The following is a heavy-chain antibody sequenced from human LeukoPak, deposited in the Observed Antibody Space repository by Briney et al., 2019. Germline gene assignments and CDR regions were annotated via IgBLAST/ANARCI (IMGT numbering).Heavy chain of an antibody. Sequence: GGSLRLSCAASGFTFSSYGMHWVRQAPGKGLEWVAVISYDGSNKYYADSVKGRFTIPRDNSKNTLYLQMNSLRAEDTAVYYCAKDMEARDYYDSSGYYPVWGQGTLVTVSS. CDR2: ISYDGSNK. CDR1: GFTFSSYG. D-gene: IGHD3-22*01. CDR3: AKDMEARDYYDSSGYYPV. J-gene: IGHJ4*02. V-gene: IGHV3-30*18.